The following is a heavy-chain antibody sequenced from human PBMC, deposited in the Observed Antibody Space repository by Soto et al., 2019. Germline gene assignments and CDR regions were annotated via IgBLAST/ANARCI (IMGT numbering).Heavy chain of an antibody. CDR2: INHSGST. V-gene: IGHV4-34*01. CDR1: GGSFSGYY. J-gene: IGHJ6*03. Sequence: PSETLSLTCAVYGGSFSGYYWSWIRQPPGKGLEWIGEINHSGSTNYNPSLKSRVTISVDTSKNLFSLKLSSVAAADTAVYYCARGMIRGVIGYYYYMDVWGKGTTVTVSS. CDR3: ARGMIRGVIGYYYYMDV. D-gene: IGHD3-10*01.